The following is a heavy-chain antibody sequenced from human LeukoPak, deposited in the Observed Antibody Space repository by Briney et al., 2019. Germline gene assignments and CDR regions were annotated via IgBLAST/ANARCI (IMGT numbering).Heavy chain of an antibody. J-gene: IGHJ2*01. V-gene: IGHV4-38-2*02. CDR3: ARVKDRSGWYDWYFDL. CDR2: IYHSGST. D-gene: IGHD6-19*01. Sequence: SATISLTCTVSGSSISSGYYWGWHRQPPGKGREWIGSIYHSGSTYYNPSLKSRVTISVDTSKNQFSLKLSSVTAADTAVYYCARVKDRSGWYDWYFDLWGRGTLVTVSS. CDR1: GSSISSGYY.